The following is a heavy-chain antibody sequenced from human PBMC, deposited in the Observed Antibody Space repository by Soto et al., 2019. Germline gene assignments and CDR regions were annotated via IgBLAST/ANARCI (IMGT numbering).Heavy chain of an antibody. CDR2: ISGSSSST. D-gene: IGHD2-2*01. J-gene: IGHJ4*02. V-gene: IGHV3-23*01. Sequence: PVGSLRLSCAASGFTFSSYAMSWVRQAPGKGLEWVSGISGSSSSTYYAESVKGRFTISRDNSWDTLYLQVNSLRAEDTAVYYCAKDLGYCSTSSCRPQFFDYWGLGTLVTVSS. CDR3: AKDLGYCSTSSCRPQFFDY. CDR1: GFTFSSYA.